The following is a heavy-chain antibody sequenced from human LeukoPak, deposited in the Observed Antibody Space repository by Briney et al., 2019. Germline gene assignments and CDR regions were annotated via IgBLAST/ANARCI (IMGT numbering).Heavy chain of an antibody. CDR2: INSDGSST. D-gene: IGHD6-13*01. V-gene: IGHV3-74*01. CDR1: GFTFSSYW. CDR3: ARSRYSSSWGFDY. J-gene: IGHJ4*02. Sequence: PGGSLRLSCAASGFTFSSYWMHWVRQAPGKGLGWVSRINSDGSSTSYADSVKGRFTISRDNAKNTLYLQMNSLRAEDTAVYYCARSRYSSSWGFDYWGQGTLVTVSS.